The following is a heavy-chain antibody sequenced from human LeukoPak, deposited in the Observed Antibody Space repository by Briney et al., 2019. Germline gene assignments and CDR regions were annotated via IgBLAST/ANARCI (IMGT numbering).Heavy chain of an antibody. CDR3: ARCSGRSLRFLEWPLDY. CDR1: GFTFSTYS. J-gene: IGHJ4*02. Sequence: GGSLRLSCAASGFTFSTYSVHWVRQAPGKGLEWVSYISSRGDTVYYADSVKGRFTISRDNAKNSLYLQMNSLRDEDTAVYYCARCSGRSLRFLEWPLDYWGQGTLVTVSS. CDR2: ISSRGDTV. D-gene: IGHD3-3*01. V-gene: IGHV3-48*02.